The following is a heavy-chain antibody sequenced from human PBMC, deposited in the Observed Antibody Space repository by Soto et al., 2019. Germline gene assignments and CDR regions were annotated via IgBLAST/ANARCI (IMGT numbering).Heavy chain of an antibody. CDR3: GRDPSLYSSGWYMDF. D-gene: IGHD6-19*01. CDR2: INLDDGRT. J-gene: IGHJ4*02. V-gene: IGHV1-46*01. CDR1: GYTFTSYD. Sequence: GASVKVACKASGYTFTSYDIHWVRQAPGQGLEWMGIINLDDGRTNYTQKFQGRVTMTTDTSTSTAYMELRSLRSDDTAIYYCGRDPSLYSSGWYMDFWGQGTLVTVSS.